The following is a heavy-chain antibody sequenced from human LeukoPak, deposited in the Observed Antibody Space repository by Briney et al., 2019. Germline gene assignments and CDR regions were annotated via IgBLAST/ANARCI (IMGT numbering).Heavy chain of an antibody. J-gene: IGHJ5*02. Sequence: GGSLRLSCAASRFSFSTYAMSWVRQAPGKGLEWVSSISGSGSTYYADSVKGRFTISRDNSKNTLHLQMNSLRVEDTAIYHCAKAWGVFDPWAQGTLVTVSS. D-gene: IGHD3-16*01. CDR1: RFSFSTYA. V-gene: IGHV3-23*01. CDR3: AKAWGVFDP. CDR2: ISGSGST.